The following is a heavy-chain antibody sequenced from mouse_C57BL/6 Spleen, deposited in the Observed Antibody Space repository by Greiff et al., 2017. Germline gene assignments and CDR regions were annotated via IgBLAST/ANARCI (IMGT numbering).Heavy chain of an antibody. V-gene: IGHV5-16*01. Sequence: EVQVVESEGGLVQPGSSMKLSCTASGFTFSDYYMAWVRQVPEKGLEWVANINYDGSSTYYLDSLKSRFIISRDNAKNILYLQMSSLKSEDTATYYCAREHYDGYYRYAMDYWGQGTSVTVSS. CDR1: GFTFSDYY. CDR3: AREHYDGYYRYAMDY. D-gene: IGHD2-3*01. J-gene: IGHJ4*01. CDR2: INYDGSST.